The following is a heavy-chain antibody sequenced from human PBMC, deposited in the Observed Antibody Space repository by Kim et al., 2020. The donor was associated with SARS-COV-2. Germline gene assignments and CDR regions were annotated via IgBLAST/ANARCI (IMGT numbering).Heavy chain of an antibody. J-gene: IGHJ5*02. Sequence: GGSLRLSCAASGFTFSSYAMSWVRQAPGKGLEWVSAISGSGGSTYYADSVKGRFTISRDNSKNTLYLQMNSLRAEDTAVYYCAKDQTEWTYYDFWSGKDEHNWFDPWGQGTLVTVSS. CDR3: AKDQTEWTYYDFWSGKDEHNWFDP. D-gene: IGHD3-3*01. CDR1: GFTFSSYA. CDR2: ISGSGGST. V-gene: IGHV3-23*01.